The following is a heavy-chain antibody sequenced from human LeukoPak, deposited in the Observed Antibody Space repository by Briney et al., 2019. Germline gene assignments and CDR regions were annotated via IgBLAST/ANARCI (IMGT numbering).Heavy chain of an antibody. CDR1: GFTFSSYS. J-gene: IGHJ6*02. D-gene: IGHD1-26*01. CDR3: ASTSGSYYSYYGMDV. V-gene: IGHV3-48*02. Sequence: GGSLRLSCAASGFTFSSYSMNWVRQAPGKGREWVSYISSTSSTIYYADSVKGRFTISRDNAKNSLYLEMNSLRDEDTAVYYCASTSGSYYSYYGMDVWGQGTTVTVPS. CDR2: ISSTSSTI.